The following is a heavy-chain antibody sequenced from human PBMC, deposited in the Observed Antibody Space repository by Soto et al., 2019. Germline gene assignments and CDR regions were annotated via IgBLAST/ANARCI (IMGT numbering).Heavy chain of an antibody. CDR1: GYTFTSHD. CDR3: ARDDRAAAAGTTYYFDY. D-gene: IGHD6-13*01. Sequence: ASVKVSCKASGYTFTSHDINWVRQATGQGLEWMGWMNPNSGNTGYAQKFQGRVTMTRNTSISTAYMELSSLRSEDTAVYYCARDDRAAAAGTTYYFDYWGQGTLVTVSS. CDR2: MNPNSGNT. J-gene: IGHJ4*02. V-gene: IGHV1-8*01.